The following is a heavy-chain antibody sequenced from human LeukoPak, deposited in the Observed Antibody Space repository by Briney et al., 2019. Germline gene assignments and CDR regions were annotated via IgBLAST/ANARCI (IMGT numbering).Heavy chain of an antibody. CDR1: GFKFSSYA. V-gene: IGHV3-30*04. J-gene: IGHJ4*02. Sequence: GRSLRLSCEASGFKFSSYAIHWVRQAPGKGLEWVALISYNGRRKDYADSVKGRFTISRDNAKNSLYLQMNSLRVEDTAVYYCARKADYWGQGTLVTVSS. CDR3: ARKADY. CDR2: ISYNGRRK.